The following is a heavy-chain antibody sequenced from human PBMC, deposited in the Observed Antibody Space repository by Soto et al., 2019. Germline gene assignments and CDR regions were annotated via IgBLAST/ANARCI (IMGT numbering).Heavy chain of an antibody. CDR3: ARLGTFYYYGMDV. V-gene: IGHV3-74*01. D-gene: IGHD3-16*01. CDR1: GFTFSSYW. J-gene: IGHJ6*02. Sequence: PGGSLRLSCAASGFTFSSYWMHWVRQAPGKGLVWVSRINSDGSSTSYADSVKGRFTISRDNAKNTLYLQMNSLRAEDTAVYYCARLGTFYYYGMDVWGQGTTVTVS. CDR2: INSDGSST.